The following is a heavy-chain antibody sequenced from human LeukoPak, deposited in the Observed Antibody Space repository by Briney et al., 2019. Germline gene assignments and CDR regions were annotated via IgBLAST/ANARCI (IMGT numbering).Heavy chain of an antibody. CDR3: ASIDYGGDWFDP. CDR2: ISSSSSYI. D-gene: IGHD4-23*01. Sequence: GGSLRLSCAASGFTFSSYSMNWVRQAPGKGLEWVSSISSSSSYIYYADSVKGRFTISRDNAKNSLYLQMNSLRAEDTAVYYCASIDYGGDWFDPWGQGTLVTVSS. J-gene: IGHJ5*02. CDR1: GFTFSSYS. V-gene: IGHV3-21*01.